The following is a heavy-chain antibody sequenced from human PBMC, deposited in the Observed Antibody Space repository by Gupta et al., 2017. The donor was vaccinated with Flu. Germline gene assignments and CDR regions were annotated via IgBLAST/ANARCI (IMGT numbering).Heavy chain of an antibody. CDR1: GFTFDDYA. V-gene: IGHV3-43D*04. CDR3: AKESARLTLYNWFDP. Sequence: EVQLVESGGVVVQPGGSLRLSCAASGFTFDDYAMHWVRQVPGKGLEWVPLISWNGDRTYYADSVKGRFTISRDNGKNSLYLQMNSXRXEDTAFXYGAKESARLTLYNWFDPWGQGTLVTVSS. J-gene: IGHJ5*02. D-gene: IGHD7-27*01. CDR2: ISWNGDRT.